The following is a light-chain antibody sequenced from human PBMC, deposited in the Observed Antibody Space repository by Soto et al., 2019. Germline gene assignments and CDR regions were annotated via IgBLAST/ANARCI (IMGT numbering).Light chain of an antibody. CDR3: MQALQTPIT. J-gene: IGKJ5*01. CDR2: LGS. CDR1: QGLLHSNGYNY. Sequence: DIVITQSPLARAVTPRGAASIACRSSQGLLHSNGYNYLDWYLQQPGQSPQLLIYLGSTRASGVPHRFSGSGSGTDFTLKISRVEAEDVGVYYCMQALQTPITFGQGTQLEIK. V-gene: IGKV2-28*01.